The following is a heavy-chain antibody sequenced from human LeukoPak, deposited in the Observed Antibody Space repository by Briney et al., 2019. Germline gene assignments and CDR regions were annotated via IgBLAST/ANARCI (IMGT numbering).Heavy chain of an antibody. J-gene: IGHJ4*02. CDR2: IYHSGRT. Sequence: SETLSLTCTVSGVSISSGGYYWRWVRQPPGKGLEWIGEIYHSGRTNYNPSLKSRVTISVDKYKNQFSLKLSSVTAAATAVDYCARDSVGGWYPGYFDYWGQGTLVTVSS. CDR3: ARDSVGGWYPGYFDY. V-gene: IGHV4-39*07. D-gene: IGHD6-19*01. CDR1: GVSISSGGYY.